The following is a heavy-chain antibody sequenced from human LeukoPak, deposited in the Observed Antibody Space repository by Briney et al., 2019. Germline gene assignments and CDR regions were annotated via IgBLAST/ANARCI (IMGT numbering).Heavy chain of an antibody. CDR1: GFTFSSYG. D-gene: IGHD1-26*01. CDR3: AKDMRIVGANDFDY. J-gene: IGHJ4*02. CDR2: ISGSGGST. Sequence: GGSLRLSCAASGFTFSSYGMHWVRQAPGKGLEWVSAISGSGGSTYYADSVKGRFTISRDNSKNTLYLQMNSLRAEDTAVYYCAKDMRIVGANDFDYWGQGTLVTVSS. V-gene: IGHV3-23*01.